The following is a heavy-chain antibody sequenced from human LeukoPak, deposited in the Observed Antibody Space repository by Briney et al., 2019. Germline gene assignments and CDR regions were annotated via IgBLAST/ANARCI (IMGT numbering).Heavy chain of an antibody. V-gene: IGHV3-30*18. Sequence: GGSLRLSCAASGFTFSGYGMHWVRQAPGKEPEWVSFISNDGSNKYHADSVKGRFTISRDNSKNTLYLQVNSLRAEDTAVYYCAKESDAFDIWGQGTMVTVS. J-gene: IGHJ3*02. CDR1: GFTFSGYG. CDR3: AKESDAFDI. CDR2: ISNDGSNK.